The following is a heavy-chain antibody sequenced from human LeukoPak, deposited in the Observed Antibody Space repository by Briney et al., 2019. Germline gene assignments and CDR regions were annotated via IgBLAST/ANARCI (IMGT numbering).Heavy chain of an antibody. CDR1: GGSNSSYY. V-gene: IGHV4-4*07. Sequence: PSETLSLTCTVSGGSNSSYYWSWIRHPAGKGLELIGSIYTSGSTNYNPSLKSRVTMSVDTSKNQFSLKLSSVTAADTAVYYCARERVVPAAMWANWFDPWGQGTLVTVSS. D-gene: IGHD2-2*01. CDR2: IYTSGST. J-gene: IGHJ5*02. CDR3: ARERVVPAAMWANWFDP.